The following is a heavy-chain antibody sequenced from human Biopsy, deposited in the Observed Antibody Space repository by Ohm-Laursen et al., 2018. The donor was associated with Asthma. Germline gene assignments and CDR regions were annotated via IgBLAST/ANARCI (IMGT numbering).Heavy chain of an antibody. CDR2: ISGSGVST. CDR3: ARDGTDMNEAMPKDY. J-gene: IGHJ4*02. Sequence: GSLRLSCAASGFTFSSYAMSWVRQAPGKGLEWVSAISGSGVSTYYADSVKGRFTISRDNAKNSLYLQMNSLRAEDTAAYYCARDGTDMNEAMPKDYWGQGPLVTVSS. CDR1: GFTFSSYA. V-gene: IGHV3-23*01. D-gene: IGHD2-2*01.